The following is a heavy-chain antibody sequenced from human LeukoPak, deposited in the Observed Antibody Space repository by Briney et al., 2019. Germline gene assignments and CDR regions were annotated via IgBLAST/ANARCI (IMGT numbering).Heavy chain of an antibody. CDR1: GYSFADYG. V-gene: IGHV1-18*01. CDR3: ARVAIPFRGLPNLLDY. CDR2: ISAYNGNA. Sequence: ASVKVSCKASGYSFADYGLSWVRQAPGQGLEWMAWISAYNGNANYAQKLQGRVTMTTDTSTTTAYMELRSLRSDDTAVYYCARVAIPFRGLPNLLDYWGQGTLVTVS. D-gene: IGHD3-16*01. J-gene: IGHJ4*02.